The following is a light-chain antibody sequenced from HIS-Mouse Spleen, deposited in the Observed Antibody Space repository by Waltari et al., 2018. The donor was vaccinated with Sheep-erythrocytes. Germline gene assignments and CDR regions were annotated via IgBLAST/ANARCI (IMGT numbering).Light chain of an antibody. CDR1: SSDVGSYNL. CDR2: EGS. V-gene: IGLV2-23*01. CDR3: CSYAGSSTNV. Sequence: QSALTQPASVSGSPGQSITISCTGTSSDVGSYNLASWYQQHPGKAPKLMIYEGSKRPSGVSNRFSGSKSGNTASLTISGLQAEDEADYYCCSYAGSSTNVFGSGTKVTVL. J-gene: IGLJ6*01.